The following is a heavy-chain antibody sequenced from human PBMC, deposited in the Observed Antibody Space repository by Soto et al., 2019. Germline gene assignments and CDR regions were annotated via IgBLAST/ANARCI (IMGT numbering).Heavy chain of an antibody. Sequence: GSLRLSCVASGFSFSDYWMSWVRQAPGKGLEWLANINGDGTGQYYVDSVKGRFTISRDNTKNSLYLQMNSLTAEDTAVYYCERAAGGRSRDYWGQGT. CDR1: GFSFSDYW. J-gene: IGHJ4*02. CDR2: INGDGTGQ. CDR3: ERAAGGRSRDY. V-gene: IGHV3-7*01. D-gene: IGHD3-16*01.